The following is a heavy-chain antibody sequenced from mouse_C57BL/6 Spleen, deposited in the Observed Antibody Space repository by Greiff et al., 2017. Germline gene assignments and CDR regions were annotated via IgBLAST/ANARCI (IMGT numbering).Heavy chain of an antibody. V-gene: IGHV1-52*01. Sequence: QQPGAELVRPGSSVKLSCKASGYTFTSYWMHWVKQRPIQGLEWIGNIDPSDSETHYNQKFKDKATLTVDKSSSTAYMQLSSLTSEDSAVYYCARSGYYGSSYEYYFDYWGQGTTLTVSS. CDR1: GYTFTSYW. CDR3: ARSGYYGSSYEYYFDY. D-gene: IGHD1-1*01. J-gene: IGHJ2*01. CDR2: IDPSDSET.